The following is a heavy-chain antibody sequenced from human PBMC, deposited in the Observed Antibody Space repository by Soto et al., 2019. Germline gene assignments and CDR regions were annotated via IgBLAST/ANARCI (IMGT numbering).Heavy chain of an antibody. Sequence: GGSLRLSCAASGFTFCSYGMHWVRQAPGKGLEWVAVISYDGSNKYYADSVKGRFTISRDNSKNTLYLQMNSLRAEDTAVYYCAKSAVGAFYYWGQGTLVTVSS. D-gene: IGHD1-26*01. CDR3: AKSAVGAFYY. CDR1: GFTFCSYG. J-gene: IGHJ4*02. V-gene: IGHV3-30*18. CDR2: ISYDGSNK.